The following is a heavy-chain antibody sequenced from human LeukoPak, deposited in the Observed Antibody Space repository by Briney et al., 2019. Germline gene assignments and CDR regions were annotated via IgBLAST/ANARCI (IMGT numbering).Heavy chain of an antibody. CDR3: ARGSGRYDAFDI. CDR2: IYYSGST. V-gene: IGHV4-59*01. J-gene: IGHJ3*02. D-gene: IGHD3-10*01. CDR1: GGSISSYY. Sequence: SETLSLTCTVSGGSISSYYWSWIRQPPGKGLEWIGYIYYSGSTNYNPSLKSRVTISVDTSKNQFSLKLSSVTAADTAVYYCARGSGRYDAFDIWGQGTMVTVSS.